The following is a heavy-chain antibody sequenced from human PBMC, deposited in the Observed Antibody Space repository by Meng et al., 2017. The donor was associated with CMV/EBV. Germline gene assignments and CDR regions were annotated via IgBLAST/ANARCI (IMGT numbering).Heavy chain of an antibody. V-gene: IGHV1-69*12. Sequence: QVRMVRHGSRVKQPWSSVKASCKASGGTFSSYAISWVRQAPGQGLEWMGGIIPIFGTANYAQKFQGRVTITADESTSTAYMELSSLRSEDTAVYYCARNQPSRGWSHEDYWGQGTLVTVSS. J-gene: IGHJ4*02. CDR2: IIPIFGTA. CDR3: ARNQPSRGWSHEDY. D-gene: IGHD2-15*01. CDR1: GGTFSSYA.